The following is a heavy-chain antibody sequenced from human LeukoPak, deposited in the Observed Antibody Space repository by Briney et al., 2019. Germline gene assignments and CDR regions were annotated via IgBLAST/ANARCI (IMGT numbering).Heavy chain of an antibody. J-gene: IGHJ4*02. Sequence: GGSLRLSCAASGFTFDDYAIHWVRQAPGKGLEWVSGISRYSGNIGYADSVKGRFTISRDNAKNSLYLQMNSLRTEDTALYFCAKDRTMAADGTYFDYWGQGTLVTVSS. D-gene: IGHD6-13*01. CDR2: ISRYSGNI. CDR3: AKDRTMAADGTYFDY. V-gene: IGHV3-9*01. CDR1: GFTFDDYA.